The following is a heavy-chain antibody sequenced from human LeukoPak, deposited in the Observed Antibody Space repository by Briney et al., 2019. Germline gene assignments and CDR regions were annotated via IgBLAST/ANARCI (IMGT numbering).Heavy chain of an antibody. D-gene: IGHD1-7*01. V-gene: IGHV3-21*01. Sequence: GGSLRLSCTASGVSFSSRGMNWVRQAPGKGLEWVSSINGESTFKVYADSVKGRFTISRDNAKNSLYLQMDSLRAEDTAVYYCAKYQTGTWTSYDSSDIWGQGTLVTVSS. CDR2: INGESTFK. J-gene: IGHJ3*02. CDR3: AKYQTGTWTSYDSSDI. CDR1: GVSFSSRG.